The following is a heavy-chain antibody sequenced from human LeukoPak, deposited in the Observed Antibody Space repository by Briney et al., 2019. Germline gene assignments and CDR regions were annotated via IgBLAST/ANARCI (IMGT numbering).Heavy chain of an antibody. CDR3: AKDGIVVVVASTPDY. V-gene: IGHV3-23*01. CDR2: ISGSGGST. D-gene: IGHD2-15*01. J-gene: IGHJ4*02. Sequence: PGGSLRLSCAASGFTFSSYAMSWVRQAPGKGLEWVSAISGSGGSTYYADSVQGRFTISRDNSKNTLYLQMNSLKAEATAVYYCAKDGIVVVVASTPDYWGQGPLVTVSS. CDR1: GFTFSSYA.